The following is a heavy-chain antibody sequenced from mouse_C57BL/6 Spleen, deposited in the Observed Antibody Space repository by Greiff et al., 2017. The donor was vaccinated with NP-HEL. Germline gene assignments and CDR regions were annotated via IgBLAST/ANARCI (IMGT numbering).Heavy chain of an antibody. CDR1: GFTFSDYG. V-gene: IGHV5-17*01. D-gene: IGHD2-5*01. CDR2: ISSGSSTI. Sequence: EVMLVESGGGLVKPGGSLKLSCAASGFTFSDYGMHWVRQAPEKGLEWVAYISSGSSTIYYADTVKGRFTISRDNAKNTLFLQMTSLRSEDTAMYYCARGSYYSKGYAMDYWGQGTSVTVSS. J-gene: IGHJ4*01. CDR3: ARGSYYSKGYAMDY.